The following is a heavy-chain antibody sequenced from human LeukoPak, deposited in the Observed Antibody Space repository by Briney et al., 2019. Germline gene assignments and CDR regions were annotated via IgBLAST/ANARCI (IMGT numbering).Heavy chain of an antibody. D-gene: IGHD6-13*01. CDR2: INHSGST. V-gene: IGHV4-34*01. CDR1: GGSFSGYY. CDR3: ARAALYYSSSWRNYFDY. J-gene: IGHJ4*02. Sequence: SETLSLTCAVYGGSFSGYYWSWIRQPPGKGLEWIGEINHSGSTNYNPSLKSRVTISVDTSKNQFSLKLSSVTAADTAVYYCARAALYYSSSWRNYFDYWGQGTLVTVSS.